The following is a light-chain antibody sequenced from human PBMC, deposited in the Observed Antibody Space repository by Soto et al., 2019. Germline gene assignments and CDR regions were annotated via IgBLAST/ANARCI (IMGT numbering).Light chain of an antibody. CDR3: CSYAGSYIPFV. V-gene: IGLV2-11*01. CDR2: DVT. CDR1: SSDVGLYNY. Sequence: QAFLTQPRAVSGSFGQSVTISCTHASSDVGLYNYVSWYQQHPGKAPKLLIYDVTKRPSGVPDRFSGSKSGNTASLTISGLQAEDEADYHCCSYAGSYIPFVFGTGTKVTVL. J-gene: IGLJ1*01.